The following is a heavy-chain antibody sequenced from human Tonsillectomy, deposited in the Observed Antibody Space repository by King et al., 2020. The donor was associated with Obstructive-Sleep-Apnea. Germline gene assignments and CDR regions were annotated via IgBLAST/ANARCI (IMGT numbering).Heavy chain of an antibody. J-gene: IGHJ4*02. CDR1: GFTFSSYA. V-gene: IGHV3-23*04. D-gene: IGHD3-22*01. CDR3: AAMIVVGSYYFDY. CDR2: ISGSGGST. Sequence: VQLVESGGGLVQPGGSLRLSWAASGFTFSSYAMSWVRQAPGKGLEWVAAISGSGGSTYYADSVKGRFPISRDNSKNTLYLQMNSLGAEDTAVYYCAAMIVVGSYYFDYWGQGTLVTVSS.